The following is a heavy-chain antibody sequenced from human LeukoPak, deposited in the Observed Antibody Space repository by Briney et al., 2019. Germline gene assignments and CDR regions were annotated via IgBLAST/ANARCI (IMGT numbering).Heavy chain of an antibody. J-gene: IGHJ4*02. V-gene: IGHV3-11*05. CDR1: GFTFSDYY. Sequence: PGGSLRLSCAASGFTFSDYYMIWIRQAPGKGLEWVSYISKSGGDTNYADSVKGRFTISRDNAKNPLYLQMNSLRAEDTAVYYCARVRQSGSPLDYWGQGTLVTVSS. CDR3: ARVRQSGSPLDY. D-gene: IGHD1-26*01. CDR2: ISKSGGDT.